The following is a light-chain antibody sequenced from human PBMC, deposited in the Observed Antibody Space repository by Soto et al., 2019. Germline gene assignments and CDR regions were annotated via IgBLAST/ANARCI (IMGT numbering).Light chain of an antibody. V-gene: IGKV3-20*01. CDR2: GAS. CDR1: QSVSSSY. CDR3: QQWGT. J-gene: IGKJ1*01. Sequence: IVVTQSAGTLSLPPWERATLSCRASQSVSSSYLAWYQQKPGQAPRLLIYGASSRATGIPDRFSGSGSGTDFTLTISKLEPEDFAVYYCQQWGTFGQGTKVDIK.